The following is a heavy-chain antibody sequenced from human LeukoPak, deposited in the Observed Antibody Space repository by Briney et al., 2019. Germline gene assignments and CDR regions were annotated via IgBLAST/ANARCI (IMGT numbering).Heavy chain of an antibody. CDR1: GGTFSSYA. Sequence: SVKVSCKASGGTFSSYAISWVRQAPGQGLEWMGGTIPIFGTANYAQKFQGRVTITTDESTSTAYMELSSLRSEDTAVYYCAREGYYDSSGYYPDYWGQGTLVTVSS. J-gene: IGHJ4*02. D-gene: IGHD3-22*01. CDR3: AREGYYDSSGYYPDY. V-gene: IGHV1-69*05. CDR2: TIPIFGTA.